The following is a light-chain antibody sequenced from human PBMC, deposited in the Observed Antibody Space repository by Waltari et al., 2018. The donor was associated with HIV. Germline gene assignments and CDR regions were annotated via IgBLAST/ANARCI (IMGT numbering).Light chain of an antibody. CDR3: LLSYSGTRV. V-gene: IGLV7-46*01. CDR1: TGAVTSGLY. Sequence: QAVVTQEPSLTVSPGGTVTLTCGSSTGAVTSGLYPHLFPQKPGQAPRTLIYDTNTKHSWTPARFSGSLLGGKAALTLSGAQPEDEAEYYCLLSYSGTRVFGGGTKLTVL. J-gene: IGLJ3*02. CDR2: DTN.